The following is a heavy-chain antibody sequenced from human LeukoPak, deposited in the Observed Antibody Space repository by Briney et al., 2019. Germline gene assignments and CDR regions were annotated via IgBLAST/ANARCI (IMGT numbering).Heavy chain of an antibody. Sequence: GGSLRPSCAASGFTFSSYEMNSVRQAPGKGLEWVLYIISSGSPIYYADSVNCRFPVSREKAKNSLYLQMRSLGAEDRTIYHCSRDVSRYSGSYYDYWGQGTLVIVSS. D-gene: IGHD1-26*01. CDR2: IISSGSPI. CDR1: GFTFSSYE. V-gene: IGHV3-48*03. J-gene: IGHJ4*02. CDR3: SRDVSRYSGSYYDY.